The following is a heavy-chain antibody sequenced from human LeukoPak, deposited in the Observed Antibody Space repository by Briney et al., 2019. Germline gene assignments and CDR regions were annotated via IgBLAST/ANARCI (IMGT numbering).Heavy chain of an antibody. Sequence: PGGSLTLSCAASGFSFSSYSMNWVCQAPGKGLGWVCFMSISSSASYYPESVKGRFNISTDNAKNSLYLQLNSLRLEDTAVYYCARTADTAMVGYWGQGTLVTVSS. J-gene: IGHJ4*02. CDR3: ARTADTAMVGY. CDR1: GFSFSSYS. V-gene: IGHV3-21*01. D-gene: IGHD5-18*01. CDR2: MSISSSAS.